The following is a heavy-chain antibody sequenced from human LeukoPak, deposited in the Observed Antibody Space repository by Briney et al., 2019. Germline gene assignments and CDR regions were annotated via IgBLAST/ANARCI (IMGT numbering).Heavy chain of an antibody. V-gene: IGHV1-8*01. J-gene: IGHJ5*02. CDR3: ARGGGGYCSGGSCYRFNRNWFDP. D-gene: IGHD2-15*01. CDR1: GYTFTNYD. CDR2: MNPNSGNT. Sequence: ASVKVSCKASGYTFTNYDINWVRQATRQGLEWMGWMNPNSGNTGYAQKFQGRVTMTRNTSISTAYMELSSLRSEDTAVYYCARGGGGYCSGGSCYRFNRNWFDPWGQGTLVTVSS.